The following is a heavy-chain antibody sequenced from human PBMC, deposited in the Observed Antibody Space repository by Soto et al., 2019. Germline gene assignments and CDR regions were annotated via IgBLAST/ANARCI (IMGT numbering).Heavy chain of an antibody. CDR2: IDSGGSR. Sequence: GGGLIQPVGSLRLSCEVSGFSVSGNYMSWVRQAPGKGLDWVSDIDSGGSRYYADSVRGRFTIYRDESQNTLYLQMNNLRAEDSPAYYCARSMMVRGVLFDLWGRGSLVCVSS. D-gene: IGHD3-10*01. J-gene: IGHJ4*02. CDR1: GFSVSGNY. CDR3: ARSMMVRGVLFDL. V-gene: IGHV3-53*01.